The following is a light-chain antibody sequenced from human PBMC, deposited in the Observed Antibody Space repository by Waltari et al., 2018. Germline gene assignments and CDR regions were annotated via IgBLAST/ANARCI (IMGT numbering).Light chain of an antibody. J-gene: IGLJ2*01. V-gene: IGLV3-21*04. CDR2: YGT. CDR1: NIGGKS. Sequence: SYVLTQPPSVSVAPGRTARITCGGDNIGGKSVNWYQQKPGQAPALVIDYGTDRPSGIPERFSGSNSGNTATLTISRVEVGDEGDYYCQVWDSSSDHVLFGGGTKLTVL. CDR3: QVWDSSSDHVL.